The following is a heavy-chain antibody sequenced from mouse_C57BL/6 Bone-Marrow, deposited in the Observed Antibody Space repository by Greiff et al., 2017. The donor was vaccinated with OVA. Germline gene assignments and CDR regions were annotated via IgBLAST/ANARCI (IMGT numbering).Heavy chain of an antibody. Sequence: EVKLMESGGGLVQPGGSLKLSCAASGFTFSDYYMYWVRQTPEKRLEWVAYISNGGGSTYYPDTVKGRFTISRDKAKNTLYLQMSRLKSEDTAMYYCARRYPYFDVWGTGTTVTVSS. CDR2: ISNGGGST. J-gene: IGHJ1*03. V-gene: IGHV5-12*01. CDR1: GFTFSDYY. D-gene: IGHD2-12*01. CDR3: ARRYPYFDV.